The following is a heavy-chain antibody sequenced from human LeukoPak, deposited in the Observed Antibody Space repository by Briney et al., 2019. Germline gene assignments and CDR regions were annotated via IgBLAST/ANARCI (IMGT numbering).Heavy chain of an antibody. D-gene: IGHD6-6*01. CDR2: IYISGTT. Sequence: GGSLRLSCAASGFSVSSNYMNWVRQAPGKGLEWVSVIYISGTTYYADSVKGRFTISRDNSKNTLYLQMNSLRADDTAVYYCARAPERGGHSSSPDYWGQGTLVTVSP. J-gene: IGHJ4*02. V-gene: IGHV3-53*01. CDR1: GFSVSSNY. CDR3: ARAPERGGHSSSPDY.